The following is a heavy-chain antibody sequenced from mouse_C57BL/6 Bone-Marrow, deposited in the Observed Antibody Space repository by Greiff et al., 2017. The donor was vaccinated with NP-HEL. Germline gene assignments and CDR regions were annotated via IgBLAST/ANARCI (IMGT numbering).Heavy chain of an antibody. Sequence: EVQLVESGPGLVKPSQSLSLTCSVTGYSIISGYYWNWIRQFPGNKLEWMAYISYDGSNNYNPSLKNRIPVTRDISKNPFFLKLTSVTTEDTATYYCAREGGYYGSPFAYWGQGTLVTVSA. CDR1: GYSIISGYY. D-gene: IGHD1-1*01. V-gene: IGHV3-6*01. CDR2: ISYDGSN. J-gene: IGHJ3*01. CDR3: AREGGYYGSPFAY.